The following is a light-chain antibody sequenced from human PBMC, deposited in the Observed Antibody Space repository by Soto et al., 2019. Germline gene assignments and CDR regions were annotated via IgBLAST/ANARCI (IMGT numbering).Light chain of an antibody. CDR1: QTVSNNY. J-gene: IGKJ2*01. V-gene: IGKV3-20*01. CDR3: QQYGSSPPYT. Sequence: EVVLTQYPGTVSLSPGERATLSCRASQTVSNNYLAWYQQKPGQAPRLLIFGSSDRATGIPDRFSGSGSGTDFTLTISRLEPEDFAVYYCQQYGSSPPYTFGQGTKLEIK. CDR2: GSS.